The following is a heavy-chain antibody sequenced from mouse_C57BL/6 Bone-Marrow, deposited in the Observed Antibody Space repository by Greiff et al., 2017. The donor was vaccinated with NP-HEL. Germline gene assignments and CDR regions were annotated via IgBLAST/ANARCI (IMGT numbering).Heavy chain of an antibody. CDR2: IYPRSGNT. Sequence: QVQLQQSGAELARPGASVKLSCKASGYTFTSYGISWVKQRTGQGLEWIGEIYPRSGNTYYNEKFKGKATLTADKSSSTAYMELRSLTSEDSAVYFCARAYDSNYEKGFDYWGQGTTLTVSS. D-gene: IGHD2-5*01. CDR1: GYTFTSYG. CDR3: ARAYDSNYEKGFDY. V-gene: IGHV1-81*01. J-gene: IGHJ2*01.